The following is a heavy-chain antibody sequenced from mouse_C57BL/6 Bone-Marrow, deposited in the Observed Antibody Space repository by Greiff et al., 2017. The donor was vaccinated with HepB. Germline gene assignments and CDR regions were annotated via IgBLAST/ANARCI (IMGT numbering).Heavy chain of an antibody. J-gene: IGHJ2*01. CDR2: IYPGDGDT. Sequence: PGASVKISCKASGYAFSSSWMNWVKQRPGKGLEWIGRIYPGDGDTNYNGKFKGKATLTADKSSSTAYMQLSSLTSEDSAVYFCARYDYGSSSYYFDYWGQGTTLTVSS. CDR3: ARYDYGSSSYYFDY. CDR1: GYAFSSSW. D-gene: IGHD1-1*01. V-gene: IGHV1-82*01.